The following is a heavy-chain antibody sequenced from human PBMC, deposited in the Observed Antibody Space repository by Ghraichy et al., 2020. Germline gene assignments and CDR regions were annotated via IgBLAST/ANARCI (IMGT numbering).Heavy chain of an antibody. CDR2: IKENGNAK. CDR3: ARKTMAAGAAC. V-gene: IGHV3-7*01. Sequence: GGSLRLSCAASGFSFSSFWMNWVRQAPGKGLEWVANIKENGNAKSYADSVKGRFTISRDNAKNSLFLQMDNLRVEDTAVYYCARKTMAAGAACWGQGTLVTVSS. J-gene: IGHJ4*02. CDR1: GFSFSSFW. D-gene: IGHD6-13*01.